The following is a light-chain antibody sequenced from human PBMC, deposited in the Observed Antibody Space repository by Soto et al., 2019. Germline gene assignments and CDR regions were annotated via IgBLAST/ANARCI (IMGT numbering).Light chain of an antibody. Sequence: DIHMTQSPSSLSASVGDRVTITCRASQGIRNDLAWYQQKPGKVPRLLIYGASTLQSGVPSRFSGSGSGTDFTLTISSLQPEDVATYYCQKYDGAPRTFGQGTKVEIK. CDR3: QKYDGAPRT. V-gene: IGKV1-27*01. CDR2: GAS. CDR1: QGIRND. J-gene: IGKJ1*01.